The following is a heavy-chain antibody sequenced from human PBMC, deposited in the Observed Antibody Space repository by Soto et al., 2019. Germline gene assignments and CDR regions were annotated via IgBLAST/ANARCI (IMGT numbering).Heavy chain of an antibody. CDR2: IYTSGST. V-gene: IGHV4-4*07. D-gene: IGHD4-17*01. CDR1: CGSTSSYD. J-gene: IGHJ1*01. CDR3: ARDYGDYGEYFKN. Sequence: XETLSLSCTVACGSTSSYDWSWIRQPAGKGLEWIGRIYTSGSTNYNPSLKSRVTMSVDTSKNQFSLKLSSVTAADTAVYYCARDYGDYGEYFKNWAQGTLVTVSS.